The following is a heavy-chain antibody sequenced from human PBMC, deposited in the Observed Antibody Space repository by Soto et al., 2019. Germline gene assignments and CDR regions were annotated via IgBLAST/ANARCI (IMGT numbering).Heavy chain of an antibody. CDR2: ITTAGDT. Sequence: FLRLPCAASGFSFSDYDMHWVRHVTGKGLVWVSGITTAGDTYYPGSVKGRFTISREKAKNSLYLQMNSLSAGDTAVYYCARELHGGSYGMDVWGQGSTVTVSS. CDR1: GFSFSDYD. CDR3: ARELHGGSYGMDV. J-gene: IGHJ6*02. V-gene: IGHV3-13*01.